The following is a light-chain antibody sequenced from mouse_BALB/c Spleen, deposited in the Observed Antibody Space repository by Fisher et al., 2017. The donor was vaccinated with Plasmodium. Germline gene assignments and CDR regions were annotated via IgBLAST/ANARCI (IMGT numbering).Light chain of an antibody. J-gene: IGKJ1*01. Sequence: VLTQSPLTLSVTIGQPASISCESSQSLLNSDGKTYLSWLLQRPGQSPKRLIYLVSKLDSGVPDRFTGSGSGTDFTLKISRVEAEDLGIYYCWQGTHSWTFGGGTNLEIK. CDR3: WQGTHSWT. V-gene: IGKV1-135*01. CDR2: LVS. CDR1: QSLLNSDGKTY.